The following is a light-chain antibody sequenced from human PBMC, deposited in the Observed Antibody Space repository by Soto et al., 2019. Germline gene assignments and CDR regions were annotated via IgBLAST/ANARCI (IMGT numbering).Light chain of an antibody. CDR3: QQYGDRPRT. CDR1: QSLRPTY. V-gene: IGKV3-20*01. J-gene: IGKJ1*01. Sequence: EVVLTQSPDTLSLSPGETATLSCRASQSLRPTYVAWYQQKPGQAPRLLIFDASIRVPTTPARFSGSVSGTEFTLTISSLESEDFAVYFCQQYGDRPRTFGQGTKVEIK. CDR2: DAS.